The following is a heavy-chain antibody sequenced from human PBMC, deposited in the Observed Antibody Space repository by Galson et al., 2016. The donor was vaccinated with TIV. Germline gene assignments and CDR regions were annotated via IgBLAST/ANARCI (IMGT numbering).Heavy chain of an antibody. CDR3: AKEENSGYYPNDAFDF. V-gene: IGHV3-30*18. CDR2: IAYDXSYK. D-gene: IGHD3-3*01. J-gene: IGHJ3*01. CDR1: GFTFSSYN. Sequence: SLRLSCAASGFTFSSYNMHWVRQAPGKGLEWVAVIAYDXSYKHYAGSVKGRFTVSRDNSKTTLDLQMNSLGAEDTALYYCAKEENSGYYPNDAFDFWGQGTMVTVS.